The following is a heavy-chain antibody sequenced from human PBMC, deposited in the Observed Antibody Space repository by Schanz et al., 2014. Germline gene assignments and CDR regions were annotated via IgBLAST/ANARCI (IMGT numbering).Heavy chain of an antibody. Sequence: EVQLVESGGDLVQPGGSLRLSCSASGFTFSTHAMSWVRQAPGKGLEWVSSISGDHRNTFYADSVKGRFTISRDNSKNTLYLQMNSLRAEDTAIYYCAKDAPYPFDLWGRGTLXTVSS. V-gene: IGHV3-23*04. CDR2: ISGDHRNT. J-gene: IGHJ2*01. CDR1: GFTFSTHA. CDR3: AKDAPYPFDL.